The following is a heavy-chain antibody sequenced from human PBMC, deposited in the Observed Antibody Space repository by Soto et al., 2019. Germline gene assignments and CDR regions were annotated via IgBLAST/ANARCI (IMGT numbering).Heavy chain of an antibody. Sequence: GGSLRLSCAASGFTFSSYSMNWVRQAPGKGLEWVSGISGSGGNTYYADSVKGRFTISRDNSKNTLYLEMHSLRAEDTAVYYCAKGQVPAAGYYFGYWGQGTLVTVSS. V-gene: IGHV3-23*01. CDR1: GFTFSSYS. CDR3: AKGQVPAAGYYFGY. D-gene: IGHD2-2*01. J-gene: IGHJ4*02. CDR2: ISGSGGNT.